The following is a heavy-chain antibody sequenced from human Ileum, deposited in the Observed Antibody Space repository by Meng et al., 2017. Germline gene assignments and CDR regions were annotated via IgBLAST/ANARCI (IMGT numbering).Heavy chain of an antibody. CDR1: GFNVLTYE. V-gene: IGHV3-48*03. D-gene: IGHD2-15*01. CDR2: IFSSDTNT. J-gene: IGHJ4*02. Sequence: GESLKISCAGSGFNVLTYEMNWVRQAPGKGLEWVAYIFSSDTNTHYADSVKGRFTISRDNAKNSVYLQMDSLRAEDTAVYYCASGLSGFCSGGICYTGGYWGQGTLVTVSS. CDR3: ASGLSGFCSGGICYTGGY.